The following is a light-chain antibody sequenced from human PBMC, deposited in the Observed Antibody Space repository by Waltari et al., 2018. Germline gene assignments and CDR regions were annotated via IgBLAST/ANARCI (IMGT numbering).Light chain of an antibody. V-gene: IGKV1-39*01. CDR2: GAS. J-gene: IGKJ1*01. Sequence: DIQMTQSPSSLSASVGDRVTITCRASQSISTYLSWYQQKPGKAPNLLIYGASNLQSGVPSRFSGRGSGTDFTLTIRSLQPEDFANYYCQQSDSLPWTFGQGTKVEIK. CDR3: QQSDSLPWT. CDR1: QSISTY.